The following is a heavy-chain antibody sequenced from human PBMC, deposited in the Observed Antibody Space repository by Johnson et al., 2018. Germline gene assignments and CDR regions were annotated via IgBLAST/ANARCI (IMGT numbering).Heavy chain of an antibody. D-gene: IGHD5-12*01. J-gene: IGHJ6*03. V-gene: IGHV4-34*01. CDR1: GGSFSGYY. Sequence: QVQLQQWGAGLLKPSETLSLTCAVYGGSFSGYYWSWIRQPPGKGLEWIGEINHSGSTNYNPSLKSRVTISVDTSKNQFSLKLSSVTAADTAVYYCARGGGYDYSFYYYYMDVWGKGTTVTVSS. CDR2: INHSGST. CDR3: ARGGGYDYSFYYYYMDV.